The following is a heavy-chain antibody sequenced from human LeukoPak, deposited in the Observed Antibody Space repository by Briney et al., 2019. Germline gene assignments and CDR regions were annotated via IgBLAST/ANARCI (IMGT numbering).Heavy chain of an antibody. D-gene: IGHD6-19*01. CDR2: IYYSGST. V-gene: IGHV4-59*12. J-gene: IGHJ4*02. Sequence: SPSETLSLTCTVSGGSISSYYWSWIRQPPGKGLEWIGYIYYSGSTNYNPSLKSRVTISVDTSKNQFSLKLSSVTAADTAVYYCAREPLGRSIAVAGTGFDYWGQGTLVTVPS. CDR1: GGSISSYY. CDR3: AREPLGRSIAVAGTGFDY.